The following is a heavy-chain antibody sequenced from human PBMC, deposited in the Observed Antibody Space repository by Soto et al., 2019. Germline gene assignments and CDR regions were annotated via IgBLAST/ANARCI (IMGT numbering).Heavy chain of an antibody. Sequence: ASVKVSCKVSGYTLTELSMHWVRQAPGKGLEWMGGFDPEDGETIYAQKFQGRVTMTEDTSTDTAYMELSSLRSEDTAVYYCATRGKWRRRLVYWGQGTLVTVSS. CDR2: FDPEDGET. D-gene: IGHD2-8*01. CDR3: ATRGKWRRRLVY. CDR1: GYTLTELS. J-gene: IGHJ4*02. V-gene: IGHV1-24*01.